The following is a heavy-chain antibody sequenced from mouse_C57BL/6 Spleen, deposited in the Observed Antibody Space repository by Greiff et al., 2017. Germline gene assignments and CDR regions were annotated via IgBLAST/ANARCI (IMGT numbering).Heavy chain of an antibody. J-gene: IGHJ4*01. D-gene: IGHD2-3*01. Sequence: QVQLQQPGAELVKPGASVKLSCKASGYTFTSYWMHWVKQRPGQGLEWIGMIHPNSGSTNYNEKFKSKATLTVDKSSSTAYMQLSSLTSEDSAVYYCFLDGYYEGGDYYAMDYWGQGTSVTVSS. CDR3: FLDGYYEGGDYYAMDY. CDR2: IHPNSGST. CDR1: GYTFTSYW. V-gene: IGHV1-64*01.